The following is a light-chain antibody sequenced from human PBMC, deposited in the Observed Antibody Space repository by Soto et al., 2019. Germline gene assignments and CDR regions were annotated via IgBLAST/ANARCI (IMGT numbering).Light chain of an antibody. CDR2: EVS. CDR3: SSYTSSSPYV. V-gene: IGLV2-14*01. J-gene: IGLJ1*01. CDR1: SSDVGGYNY. Sequence: QSALTQPASVSGSPGQSITISCTGTSSDVGGYNYVSWYQQHPGKAPKLMIYEVSNRPSGVSSRFSGSKSGNTASLTISVLQAEDAADYYCSSYTSSSPYVFGTGTKLTVL.